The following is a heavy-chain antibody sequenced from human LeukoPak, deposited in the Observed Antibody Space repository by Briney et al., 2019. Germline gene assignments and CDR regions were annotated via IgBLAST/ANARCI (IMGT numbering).Heavy chain of an antibody. CDR2: INPNSGGT. CDR1: GYTFTGYY. D-gene: IGHD6-6*01. CDR3: ARASIAAPLYYYYYIDV. V-gene: IGHV1-2*02. Sequence: GASVKVSCKASGYTFTGYYMHWVRQAPGQGLEWMGWINPNSGGTNYAQKFQGRVTMTRDTSISTAYMELSRLRSDDTAVYYCARASIAAPLYYYYYIDVWGKGTTVTVSS. J-gene: IGHJ6*03.